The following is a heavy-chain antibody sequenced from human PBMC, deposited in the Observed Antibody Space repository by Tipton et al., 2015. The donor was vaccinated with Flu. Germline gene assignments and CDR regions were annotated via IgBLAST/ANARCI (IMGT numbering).Heavy chain of an antibody. J-gene: IGHJ4*02. CDR3: ARDNDSSGPHYFDY. D-gene: IGHD3-22*01. Sequence: TLSLTCTVSGGSISSRDHFWSWIRQPPGKGLEWIGYIYYSGSTNYNPSLKSRVTISVDTSKNQFSLKLSSVTAADTAVYYCARDNDSSGPHYFDYWGQGTLVTVSS. CDR1: GGSISSRDHF. V-gene: IGHV4-61*08. CDR2: IYYSGST.